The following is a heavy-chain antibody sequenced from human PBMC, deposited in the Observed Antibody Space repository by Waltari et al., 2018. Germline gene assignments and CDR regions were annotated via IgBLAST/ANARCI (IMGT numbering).Heavy chain of an antibody. J-gene: IGHJ6*02. CDR2: IGYDGSNK. CDR1: GFTFSSYG. Sequence: QVQLVESGGGVVQPGRSLRLSCAASGFTFSSYGMHWVRKAPGKGLEWVAVIGYDGSNKYYADSVKGRFTISRDNSKNTLYLQMNSLRAEDTAVYYCARGLWFGEELGMDVWGQGTTVTVSS. V-gene: IGHV3-33*01. CDR3: ARGLWFGEELGMDV. D-gene: IGHD3-10*01.